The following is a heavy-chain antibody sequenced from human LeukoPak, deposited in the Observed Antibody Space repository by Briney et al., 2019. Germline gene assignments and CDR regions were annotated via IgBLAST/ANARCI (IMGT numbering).Heavy chain of an antibody. CDR2: ISSSSSTI. Sequence: PGGSLRLSCAASGFTFSTYSMNWVRQAPGKGREWVSDISSSSSTIYYADSVKGRFTISRDNAKNSLYLQMNSLRAEDTAVYYCARYYSQWSFDYWGQGTLVTVSS. V-gene: IGHV3-48*01. CDR1: GFTFSTYS. CDR3: ARYYSQWSFDY. D-gene: IGHD3-16*01. J-gene: IGHJ4*02.